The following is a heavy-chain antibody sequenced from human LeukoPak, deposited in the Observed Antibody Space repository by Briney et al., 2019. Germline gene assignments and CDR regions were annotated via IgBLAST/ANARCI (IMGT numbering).Heavy chain of an antibody. CDR2: IHYSGST. J-gene: IGHJ4*02. V-gene: IGHV4-59*01. D-gene: IGHD6-19*01. CDR3: ARGGGLEYSSGRYWYFDY. Sequence: SETPSLTCTVSGGSIISYSWSWIRQPPGKGLEWIGYIHYSGSTNYNPSLKSRVTLSVDTSKNQFSLKLTSVTSADTAVYYCARGGGLEYSSGRYWYFDYWGQGTLVTVPS. CDR1: GGSIISYS.